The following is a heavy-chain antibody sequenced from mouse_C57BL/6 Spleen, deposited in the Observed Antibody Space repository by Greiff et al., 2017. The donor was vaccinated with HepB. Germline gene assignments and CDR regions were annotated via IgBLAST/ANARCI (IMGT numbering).Heavy chain of an antibody. CDR3: ARAPYYSKTYYFDY. CDR2: INYDGSST. CDR1: GFTFSDYY. D-gene: IGHD2-5*01. J-gene: IGHJ2*01. Sequence: EVKLMESEGGLVQPGSSMKLSCTASGFTFSDYYMAWVRQVPEKGLEWVANINYDGSSTYYLDSLKSRFIISRDNAKNILYLQMSSLKSEDTATYYCARAPYYSKTYYFDYWGQGTTLTVSS. V-gene: IGHV5-16*01.